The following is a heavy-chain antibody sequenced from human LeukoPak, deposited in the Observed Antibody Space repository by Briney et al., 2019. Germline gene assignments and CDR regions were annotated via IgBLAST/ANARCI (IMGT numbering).Heavy chain of an antibody. CDR3: ARAVAGTSLVDF. Sequence: SETLSLTCTISGGSIGGDHWSWIRQAPGEGLEWIGYISYTGSTSYNPSLRSRVTISLNTPENQFSLRLTSVTAADTAVYYCARAVAGTSLVDFWGQGTLVAVSS. CDR2: ISYTGST. CDR1: GGSIGGDH. J-gene: IGHJ4*02. V-gene: IGHV4-59*08. D-gene: IGHD6-19*01.